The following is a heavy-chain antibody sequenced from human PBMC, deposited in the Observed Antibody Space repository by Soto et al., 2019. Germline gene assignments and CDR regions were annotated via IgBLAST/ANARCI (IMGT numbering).Heavy chain of an antibody. Sequence: PSETLSLTCAVYGGSFSGYYWSWIRQPPGKGLEWIGEINHSGSTNYNPSLKSRVTISVDTSKNQFSLKLSSVTAADTAVYYCARGDIVLMVYHGMDVWGQGTTVTVSS. CDR2: INHSGST. J-gene: IGHJ6*02. V-gene: IGHV4-34*01. CDR1: GGSFSGYY. CDR3: ARGDIVLMVYHGMDV. D-gene: IGHD2-8*01.